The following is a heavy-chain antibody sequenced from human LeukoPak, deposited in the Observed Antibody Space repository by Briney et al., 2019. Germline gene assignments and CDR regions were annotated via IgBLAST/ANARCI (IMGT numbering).Heavy chain of an antibody. J-gene: IGHJ6*03. Sequence: PGGSLRLSCAASGFTFSSYGMHWVRQAPGKGLEWVAVIWYDGSNKYYADSVKGRFTISRDDSKNTLYLQMNSLRAEDTAVYYCAKANDCSSTSCRYYYYMDVWGKGTTVTVSS. CDR2: IWYDGSNK. D-gene: IGHD2-2*01. CDR1: GFTFSSYG. CDR3: AKANDCSSTSCRYYYYMDV. V-gene: IGHV3-33*06.